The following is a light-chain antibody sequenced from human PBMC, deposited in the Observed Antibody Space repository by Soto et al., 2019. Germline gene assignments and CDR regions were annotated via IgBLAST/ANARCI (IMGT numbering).Light chain of an antibody. CDR1: QTVNSDY. CDR3: QQYTTSSWT. J-gene: IGKJ1*01. V-gene: IGKV3-20*01. CDR2: GTS. Sequence: EIVLTQSPGTLSLSPGETATLSCRASQTVNSDYLAWFQQKPGQAPRVLIYGTSSRATGIPDRFSGSGSGTDFTLTISRLEPEDFAVYYCQQYTTSSWTFGQGTKVDIK.